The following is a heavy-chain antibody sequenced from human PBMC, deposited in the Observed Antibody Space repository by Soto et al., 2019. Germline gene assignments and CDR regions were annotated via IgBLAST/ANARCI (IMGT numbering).Heavy chain of an antibody. CDR1: GGSISSSSYY. J-gene: IGHJ4*02. V-gene: IGHV4-39*01. D-gene: IGHD3-10*01. CDR3: ARSRVVRGAVGRYYFDY. Sequence: SETLSLTCTVSGGSISSSSYYWGWIRQPPGKGLEWIGSIYYSGSTYYNPSLKGRVTISVDTSKNQFSLKLGSVAAADTAVYDCARSRVVRGAVGRYYFDYWGEGTLVAFSS. CDR2: IYYSGST.